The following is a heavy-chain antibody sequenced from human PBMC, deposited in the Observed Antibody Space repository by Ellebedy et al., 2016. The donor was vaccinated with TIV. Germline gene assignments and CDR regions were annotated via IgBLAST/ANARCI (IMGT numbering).Heavy chain of an antibody. Sequence: PGGSLRLSCAASGFTFTTYWMSLVRQAPGKGLEWVANMNQVGSEKYYVDSVKGRFTISRDNAQNSLYLHMNNLRTEETAVYYCARDPNSPGDTGYGDYWGQGVVVTVST. J-gene: IGHJ4*02. V-gene: IGHV3-7*03. CDR2: MNQVGSEK. CDR1: GFTFTTYW. D-gene: IGHD5-12*01. CDR3: ARDPNSPGDTGYGDY.